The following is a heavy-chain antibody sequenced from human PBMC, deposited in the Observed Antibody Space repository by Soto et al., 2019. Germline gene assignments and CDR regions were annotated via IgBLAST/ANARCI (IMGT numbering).Heavy chain of an antibody. CDR3: AKPPYYYDTSGYGYLYFES. CDR1: GFTFSSFA. CDR2: ISGGGIGT. D-gene: IGHD3-22*01. Sequence: GGSLRLSCAASGFTFSSFAMSWVRQAPAKGLEWVSGISGGGIGTYYADSVKGRFTISRDNSKNTLYLQMNNLRAEDTAVYYCAKPPYYYDTSGYGYLYFESWGQGTLVTVSS. V-gene: IGHV3-23*01. J-gene: IGHJ4*02.